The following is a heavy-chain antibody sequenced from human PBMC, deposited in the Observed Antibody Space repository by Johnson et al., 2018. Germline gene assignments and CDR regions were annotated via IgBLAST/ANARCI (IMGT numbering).Heavy chain of an antibody. CDR3: ARGALGTTVTPDV. CDR2: IYYSGST. J-gene: IGHJ6*02. Sequence: QVQLQESGPGLVKPSETXSLTCTVSDGSISSYFWNWIRQPPGKGLEWIGYIYYSGSTSYNPSLKSRVTISVDTSKNQFSLTLSSVTAADTAVYYCARGALGTTVTPDVWGQGTTVTVSS. D-gene: IGHD4-11*01. V-gene: IGHV4-59*01. CDR1: DGSISSYF.